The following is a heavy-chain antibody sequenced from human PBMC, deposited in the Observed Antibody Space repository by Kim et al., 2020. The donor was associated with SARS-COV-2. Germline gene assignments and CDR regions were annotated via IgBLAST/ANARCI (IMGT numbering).Heavy chain of an antibody. J-gene: IGHJ6*02. V-gene: IGHV4-59*01. Sequence: SETLSLTCTVSGGSISSYYWSWIRQPPGKGLEWIGYIYYSGSTNYNPSLKSRVTISVDTSKNQFSLKLSSVTAADTAVYYCARGADILEDYYGMDVWGQGTTVTVSS. D-gene: IGHD3-9*01. CDR3: ARGADILEDYYGMDV. CDR2: IYYSGST. CDR1: GGSISSYY.